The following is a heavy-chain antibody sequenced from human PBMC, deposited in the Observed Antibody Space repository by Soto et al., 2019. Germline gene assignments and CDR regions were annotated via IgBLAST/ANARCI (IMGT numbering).Heavy chain of an antibody. J-gene: IGHJ4*02. D-gene: IGHD2-15*01. CDR2: ISSDGSKK. CDR1: GFTFSNNG. V-gene: IGHV3-30*03. Sequence: QVQLVESGGGVVQPGRSLRLSCVASGFTFSNNGIHWVRQAPGKGLEWVAVISSDGSKKYYADSVKGRFTISRDNSKXXXXLXMNSLRAEDTAVYXCAMDLYGGSSRFDYWGQGTLVTVSS. CDR3: AMDLYGGSSRFDY.